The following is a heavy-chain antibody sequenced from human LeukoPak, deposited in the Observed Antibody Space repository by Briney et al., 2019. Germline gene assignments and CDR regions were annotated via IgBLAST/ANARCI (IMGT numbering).Heavy chain of an antibody. Sequence: GGSLRLSCAASGFTYSSYAMSWVRQAPGKGLEWVSAISGSGTAYYADSVRGRFIISRDNSKNTLYLQMSSLRAEDTALYYCAKSKEDCCGSFDPWGQGTLVTVSS. D-gene: IGHD2-15*01. CDR2: ISGSGTA. CDR1: GFTYSSYA. J-gene: IGHJ5*02. V-gene: IGHV3-23*01. CDR3: AKSKEDCCGSFDP.